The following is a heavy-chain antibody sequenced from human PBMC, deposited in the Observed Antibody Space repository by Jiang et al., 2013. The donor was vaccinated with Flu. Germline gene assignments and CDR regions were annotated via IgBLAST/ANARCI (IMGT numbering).Heavy chain of an antibody. CDR1: GYTFTGYY. CDR2: INPNSGGT. D-gene: IGHD5-12*01. CDR3: ARERGMGYSGYDSDSLFVLYFDY. Sequence: GYTFTGYYMHWVRQAPGQGLEWMGWINPNSGGTNYAQKFQGRVTMTRDTSISTAYMELSRLRSDDTAVYYCARERGMGYSGYDSDSLFVLYFDYWGQGTLVTVSS. V-gene: IGHV1-2*02. J-gene: IGHJ4*02.